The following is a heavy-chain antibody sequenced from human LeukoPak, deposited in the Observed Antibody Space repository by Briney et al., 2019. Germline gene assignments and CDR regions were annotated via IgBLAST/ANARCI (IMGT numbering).Heavy chain of an antibody. V-gene: IGHV3-21*01. D-gene: IGHD4-17*01. CDR3: ARARSTVPHYYFDY. Sequence: GGSLRLSCAASGFTFSSYSMSWVRQAPGKGLEWVSSISSSSSYIYYADSVKGRFTISRDNAKNSLYLQMNSLRAEDTAVYYCARARSTVPHYYFDYWGQGTLVTVSS. CDR2: ISSSSSYI. J-gene: IGHJ4*02. CDR1: GFTFSSYS.